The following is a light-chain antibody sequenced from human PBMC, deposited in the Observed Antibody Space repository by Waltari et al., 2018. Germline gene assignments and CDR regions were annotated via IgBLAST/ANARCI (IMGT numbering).Light chain of an antibody. CDR3: SSYTTTSTYV. CDR2: DVN. V-gene: IGLV2-14*03. Sequence: QSALTQPASVSGSPGQSITISCAGTSSDVGAYNDVAWYQQPSGKAPKLIISDVNNRPAGVSNRFSGSKSGNTASLIISGLQADDEADYYCSSYTTTSTYVFGTGTTVSVL. CDR1: SSDVGAYND. J-gene: IGLJ1*01.